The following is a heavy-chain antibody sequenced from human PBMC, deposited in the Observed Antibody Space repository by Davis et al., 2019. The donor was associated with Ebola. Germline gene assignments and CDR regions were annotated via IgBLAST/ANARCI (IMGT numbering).Heavy chain of an antibody. V-gene: IGHV4-61*01. J-gene: IGHJ1*01. Sequence: SETLSLTCTVSGGSVSSGSYYWNWIRQPPGKGLEWIGFIFYSGSTNYNPSLKSRVTISVDTSKNQFSLNLSSVTAADTAVYYCARAAYSSSWHEYFQHWGQGTLVTVSS. CDR3: ARAAYSSSWHEYFQH. D-gene: IGHD6-13*01. CDR1: GGSVSSGSYY. CDR2: IFYSGST.